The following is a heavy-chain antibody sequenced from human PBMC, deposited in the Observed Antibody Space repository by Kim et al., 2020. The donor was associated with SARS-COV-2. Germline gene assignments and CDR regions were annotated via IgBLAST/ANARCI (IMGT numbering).Heavy chain of an antibody. CDR2: SSYI. V-gene: IGHV3-21*01. CDR3: ARDRPLGG. D-gene: IGHD3-16*01. J-gene: IGHJ4*02. Sequence: SSYIYYADSVKGRFTISRDNAKNSLYLQMNSLRAEDTAVYYCARDRPLGGWGQGTLVTVSS.